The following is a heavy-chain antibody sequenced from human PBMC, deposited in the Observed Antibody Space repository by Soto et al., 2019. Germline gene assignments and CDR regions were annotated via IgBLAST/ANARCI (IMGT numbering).Heavy chain of an antibody. J-gene: IGHJ3*02. D-gene: IGHD3-9*01. CDR3: SRAGQPSLLRYFDWLPDAFDI. V-gene: IGHV4-39*01. Sequence: SETLSLTFTVSGGSISSSSYYGGWIRQPPGRGLEWIGSIYYNGSTSYNTSLKSSITISVDTSKKQISQKLSSANAKNTAGNDCSRAGQPSLLRYFDWLPDAFDIWGQGTMVT. CDR2: IYYNGST. CDR1: GGSISSSSYY.